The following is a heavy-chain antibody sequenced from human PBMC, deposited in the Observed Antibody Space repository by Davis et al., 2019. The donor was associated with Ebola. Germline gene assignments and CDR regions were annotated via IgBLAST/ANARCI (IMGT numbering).Heavy chain of an antibody. Sequence: SVKVSCKASGDTFSNYDISWVRQAPGQGLERMGGIIPIHDTANYAQKFQNRVTITADKSTSTAYMELSSLRSEDTAVYFCAGGRNYYYGMDVWGQGTTVTVSS. J-gene: IGHJ6*02. CDR1: GDTFSNYD. CDR3: AGGRNYYYGMDV. V-gene: IGHV1-69*10. CDR2: IIPIHDTA.